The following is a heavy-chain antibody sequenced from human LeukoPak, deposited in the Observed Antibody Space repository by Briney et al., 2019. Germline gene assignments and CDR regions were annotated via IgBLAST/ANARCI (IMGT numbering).Heavy chain of an antibody. D-gene: IGHD3-3*01. V-gene: IGHV3-33*01. CDR2: IWYDGSNK. CDR1: GFTFSSYG. J-gene: IGHJ4*02. Sequence: GGSLRLSCAASGFTFSSYGMHWVRQAPGKGLEWVAVIWYDGSNKYYADSVKGRFTISRDNSKNTLYLQMNSLRAEDTAVYYCARDSGTIKIFGVVMSAPDYWGQGTLVTVSS. CDR3: ARDSGTIKIFGVVMSAPDY.